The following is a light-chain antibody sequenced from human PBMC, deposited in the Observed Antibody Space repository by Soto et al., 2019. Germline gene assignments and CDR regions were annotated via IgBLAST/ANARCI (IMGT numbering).Light chain of an antibody. CDR1: QSVSSNY. Sequence: EIVLTQSPGTLSLSPGERATLSCGASQSVSSNYVAWYQQKPGQAPRFLIYGASSRAAGIPDRFSGSGSGTDFTLTITSLQPEDFAIYFCQQSYNIPPTFGQGTRLEIK. J-gene: IGKJ5*01. V-gene: IGKV3-20*01. CDR3: QQSYNIPPT. CDR2: GAS.